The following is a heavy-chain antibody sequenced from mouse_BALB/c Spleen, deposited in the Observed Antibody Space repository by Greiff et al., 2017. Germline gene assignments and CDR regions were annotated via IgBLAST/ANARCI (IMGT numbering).Heavy chain of an antibody. D-gene: IGHD2-4*01. V-gene: IGHV14-3*02. CDR3: ASSPIYNDYDVAY. CDR2: IDPANGNT. Sequence: VQLQQSGAELVKPGASVKLSCTASGFNIKDFYMHWVKQRPEQGLEWIGRIDPANGNTKYDPTIQGKATITADTSSNTSYLQPSSLTSEATAVYYGASSPIYNDYDVAYWGEGTLVTVSA. J-gene: IGHJ3*01. CDR1: GFNIKDFY.